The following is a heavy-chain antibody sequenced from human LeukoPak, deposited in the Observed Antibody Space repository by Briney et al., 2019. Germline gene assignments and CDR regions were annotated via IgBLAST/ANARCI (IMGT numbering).Heavy chain of an antibody. D-gene: IGHD5-12*01. Sequence: GGSLRLSCTASGFTFSRSGMNWIRQAPGKGLEWVANINPDGDGMRFVDSVKGRFTMSRDNAQSSLHLQMNSLRVEDTAFYYCAAWTDRGYSYWGQGVLVTVSS. CDR2: INPDGDGM. CDR3: AAWTDRGYSY. J-gene: IGHJ4*02. CDR1: GFTFSRSG. V-gene: IGHV3-7*01.